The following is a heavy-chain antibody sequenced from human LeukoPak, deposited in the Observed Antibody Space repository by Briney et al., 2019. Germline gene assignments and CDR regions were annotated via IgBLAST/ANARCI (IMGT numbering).Heavy chain of an antibody. V-gene: IGHV1-69*13. D-gene: IGHD3/OR15-3a*01. CDR3: ARARYNGLVIQYYFDY. CDR1: GGTFSSYA. CDR2: IIPIFGTA. J-gene: IGHJ4*02. Sequence: SVKVSCKASGGTFSSYAISWVRQAAGQGLEWIGGIIPIFGTANYAQKFQGRVTITADESTSTAYMELSSLRSEDTAVYYCARARYNGLVIQYYFDYWGQGTLVTVSS.